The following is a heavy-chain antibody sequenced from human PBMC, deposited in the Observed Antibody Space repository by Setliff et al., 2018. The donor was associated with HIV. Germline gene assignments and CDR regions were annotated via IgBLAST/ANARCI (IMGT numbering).Heavy chain of an antibody. Sequence: SETLSLTCAVYGGSFSNYYWTWIRQPPGKGLEWLGEINHSGSTNYNPSLKSRVTISRDNAKNSLYLQMNSLRADDTAVYYCVRETVGAFDHWGQGALVTVS. J-gene: IGHJ4*02. CDR3: VRETVGAFDH. CDR1: GGSFSNYY. CDR2: INHSGST. V-gene: IGHV4-34*01.